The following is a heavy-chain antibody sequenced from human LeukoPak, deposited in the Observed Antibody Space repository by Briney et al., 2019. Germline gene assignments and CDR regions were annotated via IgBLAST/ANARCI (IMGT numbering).Heavy chain of an antibody. J-gene: IGHJ4*02. CDR2: ISYSGST. V-gene: IGHV4-59*01. CDR3: ARGSSSWPARFDY. Sequence: SETLSLTCSVSGGSISSDYWSWIRQPPGKGLEWIGYISYSGSTNYNPSLESRVTMSVDTSKNQFSVRLSSVTAADTAVYYCARGSSSWPARFDYWGQGTLVTVSS. CDR1: GGSISSDY. D-gene: IGHD6-13*01.